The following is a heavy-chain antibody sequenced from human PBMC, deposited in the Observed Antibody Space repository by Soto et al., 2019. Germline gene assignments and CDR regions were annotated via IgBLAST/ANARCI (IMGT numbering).Heavy chain of an antibody. D-gene: IGHD2-2*01. J-gene: IGHJ6*03. CDR2: MNPNSGNT. Sequence: QVELVPSGAEVKKLGASVKVSCKASGYTFTSYDNNWVRQATGQGLEWMGWMNPNSGNTGYAQKFQGRVTLTRNTSISTAYMELSSLRSEDTALYYCARGLAVVPAANYDNYYYYYMDVWGKGTTVTVSS. V-gene: IGHV1-8*01. CDR3: ARGLAVVPAANYDNYYYYYMDV. CDR1: GYTFTSYD.